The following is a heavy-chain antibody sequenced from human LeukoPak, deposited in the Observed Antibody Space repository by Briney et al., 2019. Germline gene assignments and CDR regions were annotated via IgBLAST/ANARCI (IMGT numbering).Heavy chain of an antibody. CDR2: IYYTGST. J-gene: IGHJ4*02. CDR1: GGSVSSGSYC. CDR3: ARAYNWNALDY. Sequence: SETLSLTCSVSGGSVSSGSYCWRCIRQPPGKGLEWIGCIYYTGSTNYNPSPKSRVTISVDTSKNQFSLNLSSVTAADTAVYYCARAYNWNALDYWGQGSQVTVSS. D-gene: IGHD1-1*01. V-gene: IGHV4-61*01.